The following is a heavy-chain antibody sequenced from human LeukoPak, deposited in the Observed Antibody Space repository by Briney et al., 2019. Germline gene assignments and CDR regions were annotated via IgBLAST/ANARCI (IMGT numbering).Heavy chain of an antibody. CDR3: ARHARVAPYTNHPDF. V-gene: IGHV4-34*12. CDR1: GASFSGYY. D-gene: IGHD3-16*01. Sequence: SETLSLTCAVDGASFSGYYWSWIRQPPGKGLEWIGEVFHTGSTIYNPSLKSRVTISVDRSKNQFSLKLNSVTAADTAVYYCARHARVAPYTNHPDFWGPGALVTVSS. CDR2: VFHTGST. J-gene: IGHJ4*02.